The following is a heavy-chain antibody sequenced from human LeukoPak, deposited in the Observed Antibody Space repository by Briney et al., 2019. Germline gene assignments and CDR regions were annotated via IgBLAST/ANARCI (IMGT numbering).Heavy chain of an antibody. CDR3: ARSSGDYSHRRFDY. V-gene: IGHV4-39*07. CDR2: IYYSGIT. CDR1: GGSISSNINY. Sequence: PSETLSLTCTVSGGSISSNINYWGWIRQPPGQGLEWIGSIYYSGITYYIPSLKSRVAISLDTSKNQFSLTVTSVTAADTAVYYCARSSGDYSHRRFDYWGQGTVVTVSS. J-gene: IGHJ4*02. D-gene: IGHD1-26*01.